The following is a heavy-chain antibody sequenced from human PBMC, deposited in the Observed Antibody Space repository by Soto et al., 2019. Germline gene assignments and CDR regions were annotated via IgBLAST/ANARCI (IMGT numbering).Heavy chain of an antibody. CDR2: ISGSGGST. Sequence: GGSLRLSCAASGFPFSSYAMSWVRQAPGKGLEWVSVISGSGGSTYYADSVKGRFTISRDNSKNTLYLQMNSLGAEDTAVYYCAKRAWGYFYFDYWGQGTLVTVSS. CDR1: GFPFSSYA. D-gene: IGHD1-26*01. V-gene: IGHV3-23*01. CDR3: AKRAWGYFYFDY. J-gene: IGHJ4*02.